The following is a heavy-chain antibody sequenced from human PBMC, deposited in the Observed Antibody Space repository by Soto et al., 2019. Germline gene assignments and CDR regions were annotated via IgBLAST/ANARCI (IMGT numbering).Heavy chain of an antibody. CDR3: ASGHPSTTGTGNFDY. J-gene: IGHJ4*02. V-gene: IGHV3-66*01. D-gene: IGHD1-1*01. CDR1: GFTVSSNY. CDR2: IYSGGST. Sequence: GGSLRLSCAAPGFTVSSNYMSWVRQAPGKGLEWVSVIYSGGSTYYADSVKGRFTISRDNSKNTLYLQMNSLRAEDTAVYYCASGHPSTTGTGNFDYWGQGTLVTVSS.